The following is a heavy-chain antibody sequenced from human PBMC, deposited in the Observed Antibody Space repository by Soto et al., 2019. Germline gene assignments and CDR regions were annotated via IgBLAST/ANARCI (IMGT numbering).Heavy chain of an antibody. V-gene: IGHV3-23*01. CDR1: GFTFSSYA. J-gene: IGHJ6*02. CDR3: AKDQLLWFGETIYYYYGMDV. D-gene: IGHD3-10*01. Sequence: GGSLRLSCAASGFTFSSYAMSWVRQAPGKGLEWVSAISGSGGSTYYADSVKGRFTISRDNSKNTLYLQMNSLRAEDTAVYYCAKDQLLWFGETIYYYYGMDVWGQGTTVTVSS. CDR2: ISGSGGST.